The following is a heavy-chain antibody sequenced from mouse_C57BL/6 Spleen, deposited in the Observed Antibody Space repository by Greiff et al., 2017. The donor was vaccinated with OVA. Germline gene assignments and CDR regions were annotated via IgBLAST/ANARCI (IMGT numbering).Heavy chain of an antibody. CDR2: IPPNSGST. D-gene: IGHD1-1*01. Sequence: QVQLKQPGAELVKPGASVKLSCKASGYTFTSYWMPWVKQRPGQGLEWIGMIPPNSGSTNYNEKFKSKATLTVDKSSSTAYMQLSSLTSEDSAVYYCARRGVVAGSPFAYWGQGTLLTVSA. CDR1: GYTFTSYW. J-gene: IGHJ3*01. CDR3: ARRGVVAGSPFAY. V-gene: IGHV1-64*01.